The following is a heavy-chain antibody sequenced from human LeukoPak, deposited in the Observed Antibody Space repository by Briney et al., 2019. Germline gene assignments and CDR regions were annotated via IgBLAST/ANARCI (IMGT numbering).Heavy chain of an antibody. J-gene: IGHJ4*02. Sequence: ASVKVSCKASGYTVTGYYMHWVRQAPGQGLEWMGWINPNSGGTNYAQDFQGRVTMTRDTSISTAYMEPSRLTSDDTAVYYCARGRDSSSWYALDYWGQGTLVTVSS. CDR2: INPNSGGT. CDR3: ARGRDSSSWYALDY. D-gene: IGHD6-13*01. V-gene: IGHV1-2*02. CDR1: GYTVTGYY.